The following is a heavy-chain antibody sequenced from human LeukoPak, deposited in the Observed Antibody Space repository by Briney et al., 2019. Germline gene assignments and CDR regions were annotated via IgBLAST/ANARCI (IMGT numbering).Heavy chain of an antibody. D-gene: IGHD4-17*01. J-gene: IGHJ4*02. CDR3: AKDPADLLYGDYIDH. CDR1: GFTLRHYA. V-gene: IGHV3-23*01. CDR2: ISGSGTST. Sequence: GGSLRLSCAASGFTLRHYAMSWVRRAPGKGLEWVSTISGSGTSTEYADSVKGRFTISRDNSKSTLYLQMNSLRAEDTAVYYCAKDPADLLYGDYIDHWGQGTLVTVSS.